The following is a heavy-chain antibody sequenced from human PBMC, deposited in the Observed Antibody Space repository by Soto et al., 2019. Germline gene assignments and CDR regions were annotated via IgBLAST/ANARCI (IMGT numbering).Heavy chain of an antibody. Sequence: GESLKISCKGSGYSFTSYWIGWVRQMPGKGLEWMGIIYPGDSDTRYSPSFQGQVTISADKSISTAYLQWSSLKASDTAMYYCARRGIDARRARYGMDVWGQGTTVTVSS. V-gene: IGHV5-51*01. CDR2: IYPGDSDT. CDR3: ARRGIDARRARYGMDV. J-gene: IGHJ6*02. D-gene: IGHD6-6*01. CDR1: GYSFTSYW.